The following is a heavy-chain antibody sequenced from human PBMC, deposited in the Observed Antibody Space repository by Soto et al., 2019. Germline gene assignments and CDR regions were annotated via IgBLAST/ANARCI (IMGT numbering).Heavy chain of an antibody. J-gene: IGHJ5*02. CDR1: GFTFSSYS. D-gene: IGHD2-2*01. CDR2: ISSSSSTI. V-gene: IGHV3-48*02. Sequence: GGSLRLSCAASGFTFSSYSMNWVRQAPGKGLEWVSYISSSSSTIYYADSVKGRFTISRDNAKNSLYLQMNSLRDEDTAVYYCARDRFTSCCNWFDPWGQGTLVTVSS. CDR3: ARDRFTSCCNWFDP.